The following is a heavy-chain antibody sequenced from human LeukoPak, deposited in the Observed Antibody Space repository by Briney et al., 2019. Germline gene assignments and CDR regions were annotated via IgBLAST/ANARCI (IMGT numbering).Heavy chain of an antibody. J-gene: IGHJ4*02. CDR1: GFTFSSYA. CDR2: ISCDGSNK. V-gene: IGHV3-30-3*01. CDR3: ARGYSSGWPVGYFDY. Sequence: GGSLRLSCAASGFTFSSYAMHWVRQAPGKGLEWVAVISCDGSNKYYADSVKGRFTISRDNSKNTLYLQMNSLRAEDTAVYYCARGYSSGWPVGYFDYWGQGTLVTVSS. D-gene: IGHD6-19*01.